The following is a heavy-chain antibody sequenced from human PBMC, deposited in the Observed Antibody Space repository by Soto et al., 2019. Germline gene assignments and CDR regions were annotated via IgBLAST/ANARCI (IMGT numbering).Heavy chain of an antibody. D-gene: IGHD6-13*01. CDR2: IYPGDSDT. J-gene: IGHJ6*02. Sequence: PGESLKISCKGSGYSFTSYWINWVRQMPGKGLEWMGIIYPGDSDTRYSPSIQGQVTISADKSISTAYLQWRSLKASDTAMYYCARHHGSPGSYFGMDVWGQGTTVTVSS. CDR1: GYSFTSYW. CDR3: ARHHGSPGSYFGMDV. V-gene: IGHV5-51*01.